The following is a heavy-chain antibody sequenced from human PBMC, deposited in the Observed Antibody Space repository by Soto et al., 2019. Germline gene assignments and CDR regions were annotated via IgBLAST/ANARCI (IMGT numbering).Heavy chain of an antibody. D-gene: IGHD6-19*01. V-gene: IGHV1-2*02. CDR2: IKPNSGDT. CDR3: ARGSAVGGNWFDS. Sequence: ASVKVSCKASGYTFTAYYIHWVQQAPGQGLECMGYIKPNSGDTRYTQKFQGRVTMTRDTSISTAYMELSSLKYDDTAVYYCARGSAVGGNWFDSWGQGTLVTVSS. J-gene: IGHJ5*01. CDR1: GYTFTAYY.